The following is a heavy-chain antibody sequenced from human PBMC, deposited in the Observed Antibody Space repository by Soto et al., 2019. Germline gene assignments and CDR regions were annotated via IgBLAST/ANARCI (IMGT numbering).Heavy chain of an antibody. CDR1: GGSISSYY. J-gene: IGHJ4*02. V-gene: IGHV4-59*08. Sequence: SETLSLTCTVSGGSISSYYWSWIRQPPGKGLEWIGYIYYSGSTNYNPSLKSRVTISVDTSKNQFSLKLSSVTAADTAVYYCARRAGSYYDSSGYDYWGQGTLVTVSS. CDR2: IYYSGST. CDR3: ARRAGSYYDSSGYDY. D-gene: IGHD3-22*01.